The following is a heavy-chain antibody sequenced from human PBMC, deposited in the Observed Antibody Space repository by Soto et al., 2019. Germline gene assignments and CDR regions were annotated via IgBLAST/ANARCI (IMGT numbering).Heavy chain of an antibody. J-gene: IGHJ4*02. Sequence: SETLSLTSAVYGVYFSGYYWSWIRQPPGKGLEWIGEINHSGSTNYNPSLKSRVTISVDTSKNQFSLKLSSVTAADTAVYYCARDRGYSYGYPKSSPVFFLDYWGQGTLVTVSS. V-gene: IGHV4-34*01. CDR1: GVYFSGYY. CDR2: INHSGST. D-gene: IGHD5-18*01. CDR3: ARDRGYSYGYPKSSPVFFLDY.